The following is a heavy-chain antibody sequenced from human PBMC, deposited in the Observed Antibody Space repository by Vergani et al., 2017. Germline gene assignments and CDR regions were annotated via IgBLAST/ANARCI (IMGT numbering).Heavy chain of an antibody. V-gene: IGHV3-21*02. D-gene: IGHD2-8*01. CDR2: ISGSSSYV. CDR1: GFSFSSYS. CDR3: ARGLWDCTHIRCSPPSY. Sequence: EVQLVESGGGQVKPGGSLRLSCAASGFSFSSYSMNWVRQAPGKGLEWVASISGSSSYVFYRDSVEGRFTITRDNAKKSVYLQMNSLRAEDTAMYFCARGLWDCTHIRCSPPSYWGQGTQVTVSS. J-gene: IGHJ4*02.